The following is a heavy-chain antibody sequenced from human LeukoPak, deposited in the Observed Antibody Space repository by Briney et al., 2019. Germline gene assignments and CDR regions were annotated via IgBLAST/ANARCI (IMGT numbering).Heavy chain of an antibody. D-gene: IGHD4-11*01. CDR3: AGYGNYWDWYFDL. J-gene: IGHJ2*01. Sequence: SETLSLTCTVSGGSIGSYYWSCIRQPPGKGLECVVYIHYSGSTNHNPSIKSRVTISIDTSKNQISLRLTSVTAADTAVYYCAGYGNYWDWYFDLWGRGTLVTVSS. CDR2: IHYSGST. V-gene: IGHV4-59*01. CDR1: GGSIGSYY.